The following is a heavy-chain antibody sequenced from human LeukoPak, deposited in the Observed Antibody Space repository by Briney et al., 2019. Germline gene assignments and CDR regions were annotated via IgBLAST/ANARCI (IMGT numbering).Heavy chain of an antibody. Sequence: SVKVSCKASGGTFSSYAISWVRQAPGQGLEWMGRIIPIFGTANYAQKFQGIVTITTDESTSTAYMELSSLRSEDTAVYYCARDKGSSGYYRTYYFDYWGQGTLVTVSS. CDR1: GGTFSSYA. CDR3: ARDKGSSGYYRTYYFDY. CDR2: IIPIFGTA. J-gene: IGHJ4*02. D-gene: IGHD3-22*01. V-gene: IGHV1-69*05.